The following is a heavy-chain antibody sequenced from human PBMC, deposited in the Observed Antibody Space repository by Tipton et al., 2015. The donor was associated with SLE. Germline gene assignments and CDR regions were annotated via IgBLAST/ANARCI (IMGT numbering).Heavy chain of an antibody. Sequence: TLSLTCTVTGDSINSGSYYWGWIRQPPGKGLEWIGVIYYSGTTDYNPSLKSRVTMSGDTSKNHFSMKQSSVTAADTAVYYCASGSRFLEWLSGYWGQGTLVTVSS. CDR2: IYYSGTT. CDR1: GDSINSGSYY. CDR3: ASGSRFLEWLSGY. J-gene: IGHJ4*02. D-gene: IGHD3-3*01. V-gene: IGHV4-39*02.